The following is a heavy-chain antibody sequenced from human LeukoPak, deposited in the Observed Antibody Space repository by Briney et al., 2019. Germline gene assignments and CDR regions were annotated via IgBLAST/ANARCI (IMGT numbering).Heavy chain of an antibody. V-gene: IGHV3-21*01. J-gene: IGHJ4*02. CDR2: ISSSSSYI. CDR3: ARAHRTYDSSGYRY. CDR1: GFTFSSYS. Sequence: GGSLRLSCAASGFTFSSYSMNWVRQAPGKGLEWVSSISSSSSYIYYADSVKGRFTISRDNAKNSLYLQMNSLRAEDTAVYYCARAHRTYDSSGYRYWGQGTLVTVSS. D-gene: IGHD3-22*01.